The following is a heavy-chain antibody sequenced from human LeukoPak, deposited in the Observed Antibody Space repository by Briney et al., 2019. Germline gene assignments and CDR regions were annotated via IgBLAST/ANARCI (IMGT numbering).Heavy chain of an antibody. CDR2: ISAGGGIT. CDR3: AKDFEGNYPDYFDY. D-gene: IGHD1-7*01. CDR1: GFTFSSYA. V-gene: IGHV3-23*01. J-gene: IGHJ4*02. Sequence: GGSLRLSCTASGFTFSSYAMNWVRQAPGKGLEWVSGISAGGGITSYADSVKGRFTVSRDNSKNTLYLQMNSLRAEDTAVYYCAKDFEGNYPDYFDYWGQGTLVTVSS.